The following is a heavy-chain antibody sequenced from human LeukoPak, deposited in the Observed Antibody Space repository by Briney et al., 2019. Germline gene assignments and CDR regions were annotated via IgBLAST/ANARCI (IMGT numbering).Heavy chain of an antibody. V-gene: IGHV3-30*18. J-gene: IGHJ6*02. CDR2: ISYDGSNK. CDR1: GFTFSSYG. D-gene: IGHD3-22*01. Sequence: GRSLRLSCAASGFTFSSYGMHWVRQAPGKGLEWVAVISYDGSNKYYADSVKGRFTISRDNSKNTLYLQMNSPRAEDTAVYYCAKDSYYYDSRDHYYYYYGMDVWGQGTTVTVSS. CDR3: AKDSYYYDSRDHYYYYYGMDV.